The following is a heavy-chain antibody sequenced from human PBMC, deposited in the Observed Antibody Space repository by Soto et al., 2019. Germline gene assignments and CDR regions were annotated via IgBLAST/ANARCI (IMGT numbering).Heavy chain of an antibody. CDR3: VRSTIYYYYGMDV. J-gene: IGHJ6*02. CDR2: INAGNGNT. V-gene: IGHV1-3*01. CDR1: GYTFTSYA. D-gene: IGHD1-1*01. Sequence: ASVKVSCKASGYTFTSYAMHWVCQAPGQRLEWMGWINAGNGNTKYSQKFQGRVTITRDTSASTAYMELSSLRSEDTAVYYCVRSTIYYYYGMDVWGQGTTVTVSS.